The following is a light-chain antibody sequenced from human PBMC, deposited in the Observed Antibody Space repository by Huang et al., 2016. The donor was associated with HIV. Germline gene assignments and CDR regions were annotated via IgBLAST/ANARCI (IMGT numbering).Light chain of an antibody. V-gene: IGKV3-11*01. Sequence: EIVLTQSPATLSWSPGERATLSCRASQSVHSYLAWYQQKPGQAPRLLIYDASNRAPGIPPRFSGRGSGTDFTLTISNLPSEDFAVYYCQQRSAWPLTFGGGTKVEI. J-gene: IGKJ4*01. CDR1: QSVHSY. CDR2: DAS. CDR3: QQRSAWPLT.